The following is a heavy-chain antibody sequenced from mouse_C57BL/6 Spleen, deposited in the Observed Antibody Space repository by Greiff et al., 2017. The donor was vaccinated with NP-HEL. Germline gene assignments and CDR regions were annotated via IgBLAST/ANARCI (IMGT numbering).Heavy chain of an antibody. CDR2: IWTGGGT. CDR3: AREGLDYYGSSYPFAY. J-gene: IGHJ3*01. Sequence: QVQLKQSGPGLVAPSQSLSITCTVSGFSLTSYAISWVRQPPGKGLEWLGVIWTGGGTNYNSALKSRLSISKDNSKSQVFLKMNSLQTDDTARYYCAREGLDYYGSSYPFAYWGQGTLVTVSA. CDR1: GFSLTSYA. V-gene: IGHV2-9-1*01. D-gene: IGHD1-1*01.